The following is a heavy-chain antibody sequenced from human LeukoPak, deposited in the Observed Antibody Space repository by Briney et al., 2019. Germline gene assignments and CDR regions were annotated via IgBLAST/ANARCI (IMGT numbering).Heavy chain of an antibody. CDR1: RFTFSSYA. D-gene: IGHD5-24*01. Sequence: AGGSLRLSCAASRFTFSSYALSWVRQAPGKGLEWVSAITGSDDITYYADSAKGRFTISRDNSKNTLYLQMNSLRAEDTAIYYCAKDIQLSAWGLGTMVTVSS. CDR3: AKDIQLSA. V-gene: IGHV3-23*01. J-gene: IGHJ3*01. CDR2: ITGSDDIT.